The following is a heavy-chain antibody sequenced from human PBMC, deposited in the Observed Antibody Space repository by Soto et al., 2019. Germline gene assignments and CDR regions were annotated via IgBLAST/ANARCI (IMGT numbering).Heavy chain of an antibody. CDR3: ARRNYFYALDV. CDR2: INYSGST. CDR1: GGSLSGYY. V-gene: IGHV4-34*01. J-gene: IGHJ6*02. Sequence: SETLSLTCAVSGGSLSGYYWGWVRQPPGKGLEWVGEINYSGSTNYNPSLKRRVTISVDTSKNQVSLKVTSVTAADTAMYYCARRNYFYALDVWGQGTTVTVSS.